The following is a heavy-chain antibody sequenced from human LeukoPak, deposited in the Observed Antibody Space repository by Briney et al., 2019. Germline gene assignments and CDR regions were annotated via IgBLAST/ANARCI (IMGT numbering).Heavy chain of an antibody. CDR1: GYSFTSYW. D-gene: IGHD6-13*01. J-gene: IGHJ3*02. CDR3: ACIAAAGDDAFDI. V-gene: IGHV5-51*01. CDR2: IYPGDSDT. Sequence: GESLKISCKGSGYSFTSYWIGWVRPMPGKGLEWMGIIYPGDSDTRYSPSFQGQVTISADKSISPAYLQWSSLKASDTAMYYCACIAAAGDDAFDIWGQGTMVTVSS.